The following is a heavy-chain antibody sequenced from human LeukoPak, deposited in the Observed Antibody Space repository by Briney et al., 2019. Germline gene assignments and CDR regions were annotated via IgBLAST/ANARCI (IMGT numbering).Heavy chain of an antibody. V-gene: IGHV1-18*01. CDR3: ARSRLWSPRDAFDI. CDR2: ISAYNGNT. J-gene: IGHJ3*02. CDR1: GYTFNIYS. D-gene: IGHD3-16*01. Sequence: GASVKVSCKASGYTFNIYSISWLRQAPGQGLEWMGWISAYNGNTNYAQKFQGRVTMTRDMSTSTVYMELSSLRSEDTAVYYCARSRLWSPRDAFDIWAQGTMVTVSS.